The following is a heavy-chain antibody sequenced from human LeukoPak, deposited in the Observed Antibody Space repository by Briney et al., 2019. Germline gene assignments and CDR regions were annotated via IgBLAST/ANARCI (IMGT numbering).Heavy chain of an antibody. CDR1: GFTFSSYA. V-gene: IGHV3-49*04. J-gene: IGHJ4*02. CDR2: IRSKAYGGTT. CDR3: TIAVAGSN. D-gene: IGHD6-19*01. Sequence: PGGSLRLSCAASGFTFSSYAMSWVRQAPGKGLEGVGFIRSKAYGGTTEYAASVKGRFTISRDDSKSIAYLQMNSLKTEDTAVYYCTIAVAGSNWGQGTLVTVSS.